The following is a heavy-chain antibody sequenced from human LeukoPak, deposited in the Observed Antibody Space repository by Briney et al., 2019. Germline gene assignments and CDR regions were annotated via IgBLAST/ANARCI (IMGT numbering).Heavy chain of an antibody. D-gene: IGHD4-17*01. J-gene: IGHJ4*02. CDR2: LNRNGDIT. CDR1: GFTFDDYG. V-gene: IGHV3-20*04. Sequence: QSGGSLRLSCAASGFTFDDYGMSWVRQAPGKGLEWVSGLNRNGDITGYADSVKGRFIISRDNAKNSLYLQMNSLRAEDTALYYCARVGIYGDYGRYFDYWGQGTLVTVSS. CDR3: ARVGIYGDYGRYFDY.